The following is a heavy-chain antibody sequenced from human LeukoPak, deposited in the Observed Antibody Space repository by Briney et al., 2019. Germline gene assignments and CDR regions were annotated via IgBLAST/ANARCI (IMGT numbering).Heavy chain of an antibody. CDR1: GGSISSYY. CDR2: IYYSGST. J-gene: IGHJ4*02. CDR3: ARASDYYDSSGYFDY. Sequence: ESSETLSLTCTVSGGSISSYYWSWIRQPPGKGLEWIGYIYYSGSTNYNPSLKSRVTISVDTSKNQFSLKLISVTAADTAVYYCARASDYYDSSGYFDYWGQGTLVTVSS. D-gene: IGHD3-22*01. V-gene: IGHV4-59*01.